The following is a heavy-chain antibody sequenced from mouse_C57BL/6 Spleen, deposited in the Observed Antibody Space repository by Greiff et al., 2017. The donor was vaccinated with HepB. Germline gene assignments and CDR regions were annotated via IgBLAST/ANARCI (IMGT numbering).Heavy chain of an antibody. J-gene: IGHJ2*01. CDR2: IYPGSGNT. Sequence: VQRVESGAELVRPGASVKLSCKASGYTFTDYYINWVKQRPGQGLEWIARIYPGSGNTYYNEKFKGKATLTAEKSSSTAYMQLSSLTSEDSAVYFCARGGRRDYFDYWGQGTALTVSS. CDR1: GYTFTDYY. CDR3: ARGGRRDYFDY. D-gene: IGHD6-1*01. V-gene: IGHV1-76*01.